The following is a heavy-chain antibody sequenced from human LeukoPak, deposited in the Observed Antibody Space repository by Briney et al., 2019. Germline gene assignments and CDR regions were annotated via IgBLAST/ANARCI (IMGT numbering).Heavy chain of an antibody. V-gene: IGHV3-15*01. D-gene: IGHD3-22*01. J-gene: IGHJ3*02. CDR2: IKSKTDGGTT. Sequence: GGSLRLSCAAPGFTFSNAWMSWVRQAPGKGLEWVGRIKSKTDGGTTDYAAPVKGRFTISRDDSKNTLYLQMNSLKTEDTAVYYCTTAADYYYDSSGSAFDIWGQGTMVTVSS. CDR1: GFTFSNAW. CDR3: TTAADYYYDSSGSAFDI.